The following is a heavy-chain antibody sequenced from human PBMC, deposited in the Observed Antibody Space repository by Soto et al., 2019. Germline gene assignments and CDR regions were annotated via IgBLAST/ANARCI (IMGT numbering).Heavy chain of an antibody. CDR1: GGSFRNFG. CDR3: AREGSGYNF. V-gene: IGHV1-69*13. CDR2: IVPFFGRP. Sequence: GASVKVSCKASGGSFRNFGISWERQAPGQGLEWMGGIVPFFGRPNYAQRFRGRLTITADELTSTGDMELISLSSDDTAVYYCAREGSGYNFWGQGTQVTVSS. D-gene: IGHD5-12*01. J-gene: IGHJ4*02.